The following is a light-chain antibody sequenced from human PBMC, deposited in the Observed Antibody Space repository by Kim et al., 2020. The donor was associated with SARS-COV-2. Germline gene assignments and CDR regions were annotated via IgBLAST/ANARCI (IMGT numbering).Light chain of an antibody. CDR3: CSYAGSSTFV. CDR2: EVT. J-gene: IGLJ3*02. CDR1: SSDGGNYNL. Sequence: GQSITISCTGTSSDGGNYNLVSWYQQHPGKAPKLIIYEVTKRPSGVSNRFSGSKSGNTASLTFSGLQAEDEADYYCCSYAGSSTFVFGGGTQLTVL. V-gene: IGLV2-23*02.